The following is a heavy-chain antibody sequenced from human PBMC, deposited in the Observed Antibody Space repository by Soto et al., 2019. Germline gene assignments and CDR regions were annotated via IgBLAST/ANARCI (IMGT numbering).Heavy chain of an antibody. Sequence: ASVKVSCKASGYTFTSYDINWVRQATGQGLEWMGWLNPNTGNTGSAQKFQGRVTMTRDTSISTAYMELSSLRSDDTAVYYCEREKEQWQAHLYFGYWGQGKLVNVS. CDR1: GYTFTSYD. D-gene: IGHD6-19*01. CDR3: EREKEQWQAHLYFGY. V-gene: IGHV1-8*02. J-gene: IGHJ4*02. CDR2: LNPNTGNT.